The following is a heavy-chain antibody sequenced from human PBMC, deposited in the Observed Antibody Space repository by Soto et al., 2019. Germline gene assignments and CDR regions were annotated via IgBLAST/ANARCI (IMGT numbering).Heavy chain of an antibody. CDR3: AKEADISGYHPDY. CDR1: GFTLSSYW. Sequence: GGSLSLSCAASGFTLSSYWMHWVRQAPGKELVWVSRINSDWSSTHYADSVKGRSTISRDNSKNTLYLQVNSLRAEDTAVYYCAKEADISGYHPDYWGQGTQVTVSS. V-gene: IGHV3-74*01. D-gene: IGHD3-22*01. CDR2: INSDWSST. J-gene: IGHJ4*02.